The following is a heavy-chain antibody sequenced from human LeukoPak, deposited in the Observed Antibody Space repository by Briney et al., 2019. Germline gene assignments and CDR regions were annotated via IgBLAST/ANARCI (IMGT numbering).Heavy chain of an antibody. Sequence: GGSLRLSCAASGFSFSDFGMHWVRQAPGKGLEWVAMIWYDGSKEYYMESVKGRFTISRDNSKNTLHLQMNSLGAEDSAIYYCVREGDGGPRNFDYWGQGTRVTVSS. CDR2: IWYDGSKE. V-gene: IGHV3-33*01. CDR1: GFSFSDFG. J-gene: IGHJ4*02. D-gene: IGHD3-16*01. CDR3: VREGDGGPRNFDY.